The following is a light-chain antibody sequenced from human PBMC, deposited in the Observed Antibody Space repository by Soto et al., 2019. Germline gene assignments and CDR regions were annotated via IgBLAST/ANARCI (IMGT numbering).Light chain of an antibody. CDR1: QSISNW. J-gene: IGKJ1*01. Sequence: DNRINHSPSTMTAKEGDRVTITCRASQSISNWLAWYQQKPGKAPKLLIYAASSLESGVPSRFSGSGSGTDFTLTISSLQPEDFATYYCQPSYFSPPWTFGQGTKVDIK. V-gene: IGKV1-39*01. CDR3: QPSYFSPPWT. CDR2: AAS.